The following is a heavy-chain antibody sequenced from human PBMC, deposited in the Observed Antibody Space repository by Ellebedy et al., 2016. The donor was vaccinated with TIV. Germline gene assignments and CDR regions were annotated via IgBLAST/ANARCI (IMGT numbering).Heavy chain of an antibody. V-gene: IGHV1-69*13. J-gene: IGHJ6*02. Sequence: SVKVSCXASGGTFSSYAISWVRQAPGQGLEWMGGIIPIFGTANYAQKFQGRVTITADESTSTAYMELSSLRSEDTAVYYCARDHHDILTGYYYYYGMDVWGQGTTVTVSS. CDR2: IIPIFGTA. D-gene: IGHD3-9*01. CDR1: GGTFSSYA. CDR3: ARDHHDILTGYYYYYGMDV.